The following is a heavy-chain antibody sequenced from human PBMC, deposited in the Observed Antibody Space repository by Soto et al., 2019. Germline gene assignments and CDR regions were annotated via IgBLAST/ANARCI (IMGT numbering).Heavy chain of an antibody. CDR2: INHSGTT. CDR1: GGSIRSAGHY. J-gene: IGHJ5*02. CDR3: ARGGGFSPDGVCPPPFAP. V-gene: IGHV4-31*03. Sequence: QVQLQESGPGLVKPSQTLSLTCTVSGGSIRSAGHYWSWIRQHPGKGLEWIGYINHSGTTFYNPSLKAGLPLRGDPSETHFSLRGLSVTAGDTPVYFRARGGGFSPDGVCPPPFAPWGQGTLVTFPS. D-gene: IGHD2-8*01.